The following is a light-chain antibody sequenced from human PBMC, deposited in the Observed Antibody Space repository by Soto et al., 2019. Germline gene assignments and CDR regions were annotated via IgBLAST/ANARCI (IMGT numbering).Light chain of an antibody. J-gene: IGKJ1*01. Sequence: DIQMTQSPSSLSASVGDRVTITCRASQSISSYLNWYQQKPGKAPKLLIYAASSLQSGVPLRFSGSGSGTDFTLTISSLQPEDFATYYCQQRYSTPRTFGQGTKVEIK. CDR1: QSISSY. CDR3: QQRYSTPRT. V-gene: IGKV1-39*01. CDR2: AAS.